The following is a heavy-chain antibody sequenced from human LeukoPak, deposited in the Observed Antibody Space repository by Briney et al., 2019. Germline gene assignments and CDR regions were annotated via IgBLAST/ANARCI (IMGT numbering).Heavy chain of an antibody. V-gene: IGHV3-7*05. Sequence: PRGSLRLSSVDLRYTFCIYRISWGCQAPGKGLEWVANIKQDGSEKYYVDSVKGRFTISRDNAKNSLYLQMNSLSAEDTAVYYFGGYGAVPAAMHVDWGQGTLVTVSS. D-gene: IGHD2-2*01. CDR1: RYTFCIYR. CDR2: IKQDGSEK. J-gene: IGHJ4*02. CDR3: GGYGAVPAAMHVD.